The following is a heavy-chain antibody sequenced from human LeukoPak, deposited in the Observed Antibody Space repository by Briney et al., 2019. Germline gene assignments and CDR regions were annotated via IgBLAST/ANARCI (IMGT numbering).Heavy chain of an antibody. D-gene: IGHD5-24*01. CDR2: INPNSGGT. CDR3: ARGGLEYYYYYMDV. V-gene: IGHV1-2*02. J-gene: IGHJ6*03. Sequence: GASVKVSCKASGYTFTGYYMHWVRQAPGQGLEWMGWINPNSGGTNYAQKFQGRVTMTRDTYISTAYMELSRLRSDDTAVYYCARGGLEYYYYYMDVWGKGTTVTVSS. CDR1: GYTFTGYY.